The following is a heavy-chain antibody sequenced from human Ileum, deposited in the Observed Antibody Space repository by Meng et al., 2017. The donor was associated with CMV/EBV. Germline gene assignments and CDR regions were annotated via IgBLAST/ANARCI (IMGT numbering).Heavy chain of an antibody. Sequence: VQLQPSGPGLVKTSQTLLLPCAISGDSVSSTTVTWNWIRQSPSRGLEWLGRTYYRSKWFNDYALSVRGRITINPDISKNQLSLQLNSVTPEDTAVYYCVRLTGNSWLDYWGRGTLVTVSS. CDR2: TYYRSKWFN. CDR1: GDSVSSTTVT. J-gene: IGHJ4*02. V-gene: IGHV6-1*01. D-gene: IGHD6-13*01. CDR3: VRLTGNSWLDY.